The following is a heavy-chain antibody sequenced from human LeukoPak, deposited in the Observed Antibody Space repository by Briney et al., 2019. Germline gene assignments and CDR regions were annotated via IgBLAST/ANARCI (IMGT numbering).Heavy chain of an antibody. J-gene: IGHJ5*02. CDR3: ARDRIAVAGVNWFDP. Sequence: SETLSLTCTVSGGSISSYYWSWIRQPPGKGLEWIGYIYYSGSTNYNPSLKSRVTISVDTSKNQFSLKLSSVTAADTAVYYCARDRIAVAGVNWFDPWGQRTLVTVSS. CDR2: IYYSGST. V-gene: IGHV4-59*01. CDR1: GGSISSYY. D-gene: IGHD6-19*01.